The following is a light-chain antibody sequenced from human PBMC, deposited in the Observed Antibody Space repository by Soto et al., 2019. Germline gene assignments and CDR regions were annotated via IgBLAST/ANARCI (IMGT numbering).Light chain of an antibody. CDR1: SSNIGSNA. CDR2: RDS. V-gene: IGLV1-44*01. CDR3: AAWDDNLKGVM. Sequence: QSVLTQPPSASGTPGQRVTISCSGSSSNIGSNAVNWYQQFPGTAPKLLFFRDSQRPSGVPDRFSGSKSGTSASLAICGLQSEDEADYYCAAWDDNLKGVMFGGGTKVTVL. J-gene: IGLJ3*02.